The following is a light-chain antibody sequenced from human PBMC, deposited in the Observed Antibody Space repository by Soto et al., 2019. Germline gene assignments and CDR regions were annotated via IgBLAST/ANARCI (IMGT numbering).Light chain of an antibody. J-gene: IGKJ1*01. CDR3: QQYGSTPPWT. CDR2: GAS. Sequence: EIVLTQSPGTLSLSPGERATLSCRASQSVSSSYLAWYQQKLGQAPRLLIYGASSRATGIPDRFSGSGSGTDFTLTISRLEPEDFAVYYCQQYGSTPPWTFGQGTKVEIK. CDR1: QSVSSSY. V-gene: IGKV3-20*01.